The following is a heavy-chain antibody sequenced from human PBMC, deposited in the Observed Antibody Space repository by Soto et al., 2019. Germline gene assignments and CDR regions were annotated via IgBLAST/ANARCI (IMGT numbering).Heavy chain of an antibody. CDR1: GASVISTKW. Sequence: SETLSLTCAVSGASVISTKWWSWVRQSPGEGLEWIGEIHHSETTNYNPSLESRVTISIDKSKNQFSLKLSSVTAADTAVYYCACIFSGGYGYGFYYYGMDVWGQGTTVS. V-gene: IGHV4-4*02. CDR2: IHHSETT. D-gene: IGHD5-18*01. J-gene: IGHJ6*02. CDR3: ACIFSGGYGYGFYYYGMDV.